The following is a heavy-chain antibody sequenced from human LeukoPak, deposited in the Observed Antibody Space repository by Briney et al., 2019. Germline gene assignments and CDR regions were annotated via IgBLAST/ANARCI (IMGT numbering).Heavy chain of an antibody. V-gene: IGHV1-69*05. CDR1: GGTFSSYA. J-gene: IGHJ5*02. CDR3: ARVGSGWNNWFDP. D-gene: IGHD6-19*01. CDR2: IIPIFGTA. Sequence: ASVKVSCKASGGTFSSYAISWVRQAPGQGLEWMGGIIPIFGTASYAQKFQGRVTMTRDTSTSTVYMELSSLRSEDTAVYYCARVGSGWNNWFDPWGQGTLVTVSS.